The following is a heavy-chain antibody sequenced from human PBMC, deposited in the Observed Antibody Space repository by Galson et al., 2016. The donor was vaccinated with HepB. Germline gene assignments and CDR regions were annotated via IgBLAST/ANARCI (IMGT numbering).Heavy chain of an antibody. J-gene: IGHJ4*02. Sequence: QSGAEVTKPGESLQISCRGSGYSFISYWIGWVRQMPGKGLEWMGIIYPGDSDTSYSPSFQGQVAISADKSVSTAYLQWSSLKASDTAMYYCARGQSSCWYKDYFDFWGQGTLVTVST. CDR2: IYPGDSDT. CDR3: ARGQSSCWYKDYFDF. V-gene: IGHV5-51*01. CDR1: GYSFISYW. D-gene: IGHD6-13*01.